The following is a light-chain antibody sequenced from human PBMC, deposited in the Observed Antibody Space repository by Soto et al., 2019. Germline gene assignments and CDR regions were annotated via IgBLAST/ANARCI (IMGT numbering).Light chain of an antibody. Sequence: QSALTQPPSASGSPGQSVTISCTGTSSDVGGYNFVSWYQQHPGKAPKLMLYEVSKRPSGVPDRCSGSKSGNTASLTVSGLQAEDEADYYCNSYAGSSLYVFGAGTKLTVL. CDR3: NSYAGSSLYV. CDR1: SSDVGGYNF. J-gene: IGLJ1*01. CDR2: EVS. V-gene: IGLV2-8*01.